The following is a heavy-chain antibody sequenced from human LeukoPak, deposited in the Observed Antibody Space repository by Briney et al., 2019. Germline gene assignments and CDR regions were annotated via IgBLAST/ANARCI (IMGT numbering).Heavy chain of an antibody. J-gene: IGHJ5*02. CDR1: GFTFSNAW. CDR3: TTDVLYCSSTSCYNWFDP. Sequence: GGSLRLSCEASGFTFSNAWMNWVRQAPGKGLEWVGRIKSKTNGGTTDYAAPVKGRFTISKDDSKNTLYLQMNSLKTEDTAVYYCTTDVLYCSSTSCYNWFDPWGQGTLVTVSS. CDR2: IKSKTNGGTT. V-gene: IGHV3-15*01. D-gene: IGHD2-2*01.